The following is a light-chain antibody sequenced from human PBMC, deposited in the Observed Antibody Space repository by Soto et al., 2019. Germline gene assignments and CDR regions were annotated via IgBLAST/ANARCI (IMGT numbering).Light chain of an antibody. CDR2: AAT. CDR1: RSISRY. J-gene: IGKJ1*01. Sequence: QLTQSPSSLSASIGDRVTITCRATRSISRYLAWYQQKPGAAPKLLIYAATTLQSGVPSRFSGGASGTEFTLTITSLQSDDFATYYCQQLNSFPPEFGQGTKVDIK. CDR3: QQLNSFPPE. V-gene: IGKV1-9*01.